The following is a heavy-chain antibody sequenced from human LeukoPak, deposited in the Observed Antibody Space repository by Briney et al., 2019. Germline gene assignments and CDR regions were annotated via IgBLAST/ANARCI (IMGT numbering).Heavy chain of an antibody. D-gene: IGHD3/OR15-3a*01. CDR2: IYYSGST. CDR3: ARDEGLWYFDL. Sequence: PSETLSLTCTVSGGSISSGDYYWSWIRQPPGKGLEWIGYIYYSGSTYYNPSLKSLVTISVDTSKNQFSLKLSSVTAADTAVYYCARDEGLWYFDLWGRGTLVTVSS. CDR1: GGSISSGDYY. J-gene: IGHJ2*01. V-gene: IGHV4-30-4*01.